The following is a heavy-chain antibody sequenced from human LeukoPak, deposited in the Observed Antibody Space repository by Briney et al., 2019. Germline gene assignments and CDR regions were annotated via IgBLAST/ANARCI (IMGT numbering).Heavy chain of an antibody. D-gene: IGHD3-22*01. CDR2: IFYSGNI. Sequence: SETLSLTCTVSGDSIRSSYWSWIRQPPGKGLEWIGYIFYSGNINYNPSLKSRLTISIDTSMNHFSLKLSSVTAADTAVYYCARGQYYYDSSGGNWFDPWGQGTLVTVSS. V-gene: IGHV4-59*01. CDR1: GDSIRSSY. J-gene: IGHJ5*02. CDR3: ARGQYYYDSSGGNWFDP.